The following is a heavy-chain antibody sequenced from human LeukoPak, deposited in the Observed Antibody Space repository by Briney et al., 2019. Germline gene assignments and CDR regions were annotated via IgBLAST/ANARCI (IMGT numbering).Heavy chain of an antibody. J-gene: IGHJ3*02. Sequence: GGSLRLSCAASGFTFSSYSMNWVRQAPGKGLEWVSSISSSSSYIYYADSVKGRFTISRDNAKNSLYLQMNSLRAEDTAVYYCARDQRGMDSSGWYEDAFDIWGQGTMSTVSS. D-gene: IGHD6-19*01. CDR3: ARDQRGMDSSGWYEDAFDI. CDR2: ISSSSSYI. V-gene: IGHV3-21*01. CDR1: GFTFSSYS.